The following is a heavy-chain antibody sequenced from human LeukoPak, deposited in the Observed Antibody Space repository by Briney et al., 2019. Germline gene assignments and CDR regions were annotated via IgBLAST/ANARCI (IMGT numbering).Heavy chain of an antibody. V-gene: IGHV3-43D*03. J-gene: IGHJ4*02. CDR1: GFTFDDYA. Sequence: GGSLRLSCAASGFTFDDYAMHWVRQAPGKGLEWVSLISWDGGSTYYADSVKGRFTISRDNSKNSLYLQMNSLRAEDTALYYCAKDMAAYYYASGNIDYWGQGTLVTVSS. D-gene: IGHD3-10*01. CDR3: AKDMAAYYYASGNIDY. CDR2: ISWDGGST.